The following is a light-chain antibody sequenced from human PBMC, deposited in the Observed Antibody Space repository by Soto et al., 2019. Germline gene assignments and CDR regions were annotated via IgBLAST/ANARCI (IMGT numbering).Light chain of an antibody. V-gene: IGLV1-47*01. CDR1: TSNIGSHY. CDR2: RIN. J-gene: IGLJ3*02. Sequence: QSLLTQPPSASGTPGQTVTISCSGSTSNIGSHYVHWYQQLPGTAPKLLIHRINQRPSGVPDRFSGSKSGTSASLAISGLRSEDEADYYCQAYDYSLTASVFGGGTKLTVL. CDR3: QAYDYSLTASV.